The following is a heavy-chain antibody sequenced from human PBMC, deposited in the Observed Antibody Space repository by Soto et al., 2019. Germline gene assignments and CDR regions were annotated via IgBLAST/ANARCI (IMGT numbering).Heavy chain of an antibody. D-gene: IGHD6-13*01. J-gene: IGHJ6*02. V-gene: IGHV4-34*01. CDR2: INHSGST. CDR3: ARIRQQLVYYYYGMDV. Sequence: NPSETLSLTCAVYGGSFSGYYWSWIRQPPGKGLEWIGEINHSGSTNYNPSLKSRVTISVDTSKNQFSLKLSSVTAADTAVYYCARIRQQLVYYYYGMDVWGQGTTVTVSS. CDR1: GGSFSGYY.